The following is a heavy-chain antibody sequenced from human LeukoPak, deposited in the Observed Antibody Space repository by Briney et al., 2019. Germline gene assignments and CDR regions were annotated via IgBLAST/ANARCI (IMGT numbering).Heavy chain of an antibody. Sequence: QSGGSLRLSCAASGLTLRNYWMHWVRQVPGKGMAWVPRISSDGSSTTYADSVKGRFTISRDNAKNTLHLQMNDLRAEDTAVYYCAKEKSSGFDYWGQGTLVTVSS. CDR3: AKEKSSGFDY. V-gene: IGHV3-74*01. CDR1: GLTLRNYW. J-gene: IGHJ4*02. D-gene: IGHD6-19*01. CDR2: ISSDGSST.